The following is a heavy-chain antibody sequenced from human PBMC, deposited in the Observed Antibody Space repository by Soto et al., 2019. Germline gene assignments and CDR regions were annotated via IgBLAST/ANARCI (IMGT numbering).Heavy chain of an antibody. Sequence: EVQLVESGGGLVQPGGSLRLSCAASGFTFGSYWVSWVRQAPGKGLEWVANINLDGSEKYYVDSVKGRFTISRDNAKNSLFLQMDTLRGEDTAVYYCAREVGPTNYWGQGTLVTVSS. D-gene: IGHD1-26*01. CDR1: GFTFGSYW. J-gene: IGHJ4*02. CDR2: INLDGSEK. V-gene: IGHV3-7*05. CDR3: AREVGPTNY.